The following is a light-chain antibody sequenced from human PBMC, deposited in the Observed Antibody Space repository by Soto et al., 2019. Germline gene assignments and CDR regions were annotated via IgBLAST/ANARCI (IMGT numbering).Light chain of an antibody. V-gene: IGLV2-11*01. CDR2: DVS. Sequence: QSALTQPRSVSGSPGQSVTISCTGTSSDVGGYNYVSWYQQYSGKAPKVMIYDVSKRPSGVPDRFSGSKSGNTASLTISGLQAEDEADYYCSSYAGGIKWVFGGGTKLTVL. CDR1: SSDVGGYNY. J-gene: IGLJ3*02. CDR3: SSYAGGIKWV.